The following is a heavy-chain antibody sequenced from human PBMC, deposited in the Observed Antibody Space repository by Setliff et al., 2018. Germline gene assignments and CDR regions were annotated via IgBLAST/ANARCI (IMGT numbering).Heavy chain of an antibody. J-gene: IGHJ5*02. CDR1: GGSISSYY. V-gene: IGHV4-34*01. Sequence: SETLSLTCTVSGGSISSYYWTWIRQPPGKGLEWIGEIDHSGNTNYNPSLKSRVTIFVDTSKNQFSLKLNSVTAADMAVYYCARGYCSSSGCFFAGWFDPWGQGTLVTVSS. CDR3: ARGYCSSSGCFFAGWFDP. D-gene: IGHD2-2*01. CDR2: IDHSGNT.